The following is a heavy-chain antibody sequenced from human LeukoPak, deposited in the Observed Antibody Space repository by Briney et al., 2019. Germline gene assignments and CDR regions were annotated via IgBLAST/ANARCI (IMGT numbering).Heavy chain of an antibody. Sequence: GGSLRLSCAASGFTFSSYGMHWVRQAPGKGLEWVAFIRYDGSNKYYADSVKGRFTISRDNSKNTLYLQMNSLKTEDTAVYYCASSFTYYDILTGPGAFDIWGQGTMVTVSS. V-gene: IGHV3-30*02. CDR1: GFTFSSYG. CDR2: IRYDGSNK. J-gene: IGHJ3*02. D-gene: IGHD3-9*01. CDR3: ASSFTYYDILTGPGAFDI.